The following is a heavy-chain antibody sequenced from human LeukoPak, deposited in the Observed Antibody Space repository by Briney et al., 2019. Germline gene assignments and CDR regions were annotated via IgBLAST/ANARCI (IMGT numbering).Heavy chain of an antibody. CDR2: FNPSGGST. J-gene: IGHJ6*04. V-gene: IGHV1-46*01. Sequence: GASVKVSCKASGYTFTSYYMHWVRQAPGQGLEWMGIFNPSGGSTSYAQKFQGRVTMTRDTSTSTVYMELSSLRSEDTAVYYCARSANRGRLGGCSSTSCSYYYYGMDVWGKGTTVTVSS. CDR1: GYTFTSYY. D-gene: IGHD2-2*01. CDR3: ARSANRGRLGGCSSTSCSYYYYGMDV.